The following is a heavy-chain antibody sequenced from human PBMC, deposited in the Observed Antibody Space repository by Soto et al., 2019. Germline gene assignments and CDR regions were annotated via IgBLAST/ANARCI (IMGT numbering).Heavy chain of an antibody. CDR3: AKDNDLNP. CDR1: GFTFSNYG. D-gene: IGHD1-1*01. Sequence: GGSLRLSCAASGFTFSNYGMHWVRQAPGKGLEWVAVISYDGGNQNYADSVKGRFIISRDNSKNTLYLQMNSLRPEDTAMYYCAKDNDLNPWGQGTLVTVS. V-gene: IGHV3-30*18. CDR2: ISYDGGNQ. J-gene: IGHJ5*02.